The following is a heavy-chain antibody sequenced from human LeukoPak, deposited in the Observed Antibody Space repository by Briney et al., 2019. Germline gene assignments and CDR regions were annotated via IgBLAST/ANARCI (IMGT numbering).Heavy chain of an antibody. CDR2: ISWDGGST. D-gene: IGHD7-27*01. V-gene: IGHV3-43*01. Sequence: GGSLRLSCAASGFTFDDYTMHWVRQAPGKGLEWVSLISWDGGSTYYADSVKGRFTISRDNSKNTLYLQMNSLRAEDTAVYYCARVPFSMGTNWFDPWGQGTLVTVSS. J-gene: IGHJ5*02. CDR3: ARVPFSMGTNWFDP. CDR1: GFTFDDYT.